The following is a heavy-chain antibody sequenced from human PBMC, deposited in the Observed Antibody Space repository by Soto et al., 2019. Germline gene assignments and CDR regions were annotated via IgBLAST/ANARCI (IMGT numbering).Heavy chain of an antibody. CDR1: GYTFTGYY. CDR2: INPNSGGT. J-gene: IGHJ4*02. Sequence: ASVKVSCKASGYTFTGYYMHWVRQAPGQGLEWIGWINPNSGGTNYAQKFQGWVTMTRDTSISTAYMELSRLRSDDTAVYYCARDPGIAAAGTPEYYFDYWGQGTLVTVSS. D-gene: IGHD6-13*01. V-gene: IGHV1-2*04. CDR3: ARDPGIAAAGTPEYYFDY.